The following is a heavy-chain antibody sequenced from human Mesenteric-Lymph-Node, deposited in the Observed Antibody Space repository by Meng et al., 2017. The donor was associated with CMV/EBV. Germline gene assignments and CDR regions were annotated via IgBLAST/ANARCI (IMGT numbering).Heavy chain of an antibody. V-gene: IGHV3-21*04. CDR3: ARGGLEYTSSPFDY. CDR1: GFAFGSYS. D-gene: IGHD6-6*01. CDR2: ISSGGDDI. J-gene: IGHJ4*02. Sequence: ASGFAFGSYSMNWVRQTPGKELEWVSSISSGGDDIFYGDSVKGRFTISRDNAKNSLYLQMTSLKIEDTAVYYCARGGLEYTSSPFDYWGQGTLVTVSS.